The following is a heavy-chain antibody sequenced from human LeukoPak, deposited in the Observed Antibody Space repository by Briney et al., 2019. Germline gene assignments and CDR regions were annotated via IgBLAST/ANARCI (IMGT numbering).Heavy chain of an antibody. CDR3: ATWTLYYYDSSGYTDY. V-gene: IGHV4-34*01. D-gene: IGHD3-22*01. J-gene: IGHJ4*02. Sequence: SETLYLTCGVYGGSFSGYYWSWIRQPPGKGLEWIGQINHSGSTNYNPSLKSRVTISVDTSKNQFSLKLGSVTAADTAVYYCATWTLYYYDSSGYTDYWGQGILVTVSS. CDR1: GGSFSGYY. CDR2: INHSGST.